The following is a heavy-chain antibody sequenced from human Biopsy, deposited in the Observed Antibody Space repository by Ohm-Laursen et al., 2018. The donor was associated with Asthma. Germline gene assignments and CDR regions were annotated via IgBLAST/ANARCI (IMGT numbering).Heavy chain of an antibody. CDR3: ARGWNCGGDCYSLDS. Sequence: SQTLSLTCAVSGDSIDSGDYSWTWIRQSPGVGLEWIGYIYRNGDTYYNPTLKNRVTISIDRSKNQFSLRLRSVTAADTAVYYCARGWNCGGDCYSLDSWGPGTLVTVSS. CDR1: GDSIDSGDYS. CDR2: IYRNGDT. V-gene: IGHV4-30-2*06. D-gene: IGHD2-21*02. J-gene: IGHJ4*02.